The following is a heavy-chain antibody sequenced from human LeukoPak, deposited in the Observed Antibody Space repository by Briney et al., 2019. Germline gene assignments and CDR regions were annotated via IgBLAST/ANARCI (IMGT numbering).Heavy chain of an antibody. J-gene: IGHJ5*02. CDR2: ISSSGSTI. CDR1: GFTFSSYS. Sequence: QPGGSLRLSCAASGFTFSSYSMNWVRQAPGKGLEWVSYISSSGSTIYYADSVKGRFTISRDNAKNSLYLQMNSLRAEDTAVYYCASSVAAFSWFDPWGQGTLVTVSS. V-gene: IGHV3-48*04. CDR3: ASSVAAFSWFDP. D-gene: IGHD6-19*01.